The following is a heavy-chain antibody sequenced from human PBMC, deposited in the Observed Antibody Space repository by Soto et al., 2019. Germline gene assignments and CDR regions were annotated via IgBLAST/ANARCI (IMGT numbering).Heavy chain of an antibody. CDR1: GDGVSSNSAA. Sequence: SHSLSLTCAISGDGVSSNSAAWNWVRQSPSRGLEWLGRAYFRSKWYYDYAPSVQSRLTIDPDTSKNQFSLHLDSMTPEDTAVYYRAREGNNSGWLRVRGSFALWGQGTVVTVSS. D-gene: IGHD6-19*01. V-gene: IGHV6-1*01. J-gene: IGHJ3*01. CDR3: AREGNNSGWLRVRGSFAL. CDR2: AYFRSKWYY.